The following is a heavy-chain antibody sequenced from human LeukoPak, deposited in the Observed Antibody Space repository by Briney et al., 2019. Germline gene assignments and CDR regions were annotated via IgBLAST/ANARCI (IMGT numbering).Heavy chain of an antibody. V-gene: IGHV1-69*05. CDR2: IIPIFGTA. CDR1: GGTSSSYA. D-gene: IGHD3-3*01. Sequence: GASVKVSCKASGGTSSSYAISWVRQAPGQGLEWMGGIIPIFGTANYAQKFQGRVTITTDESTSTAYMELSSLRSEDTAVYYCARDNEDYYDFWSGYYRLNWFDPWGQGTLVTVSS. J-gene: IGHJ5*02. CDR3: ARDNEDYYDFWSGYYRLNWFDP.